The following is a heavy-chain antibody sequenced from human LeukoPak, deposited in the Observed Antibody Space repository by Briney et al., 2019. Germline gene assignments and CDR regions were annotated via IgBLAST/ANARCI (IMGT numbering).Heavy chain of an antibody. Sequence: GGSLRLSCAASGFTFSNFAMTWVRQAPGKGLEWVSVIYAGGSTYYADSVKGRFTISRDNFKNTVFLQMNSLRAEDTAVYYCARVWELSFDYWGQGTLVTVSS. D-gene: IGHD1-26*01. CDR1: GFTFSNFA. CDR3: ARVWELSFDY. CDR2: IYAGGST. J-gene: IGHJ4*02. V-gene: IGHV3-53*01.